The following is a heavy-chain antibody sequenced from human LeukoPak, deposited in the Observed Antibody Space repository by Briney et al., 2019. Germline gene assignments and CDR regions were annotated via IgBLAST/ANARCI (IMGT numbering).Heavy chain of an antibody. D-gene: IGHD2-15*01. CDR3: ARSSYCSGGSCSEFDY. V-gene: IGHV4-59*08. CDR2: IYYSGST. CDR1: GGSISSYY. Sequence: PSETLSLTCTVSGGSISSYYWSWIRQPPGKGLEWIGYIYYSGSTNYNPSLKSRVTISVDTSKNQFSLKLSSVTAADTAVYYCARSSYCSGGSCSEFDYWGQGTLVTVSS. J-gene: IGHJ4*02.